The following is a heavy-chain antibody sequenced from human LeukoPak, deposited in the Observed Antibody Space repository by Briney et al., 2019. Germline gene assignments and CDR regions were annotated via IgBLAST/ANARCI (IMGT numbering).Heavy chain of an antibody. CDR3: ARLLSGSPLKEFDY. J-gene: IGHJ4*02. D-gene: IGHD1-26*01. CDR2: IDPSDSYT. V-gene: IGHV5-10-1*01. CDR1: GYSFTSYW. Sequence: GESLKISCKGSGYSFTSYWNSWVRKLPGKGLEWLGGIDPSDSYTNYSPSFQGHVTISADKSISTAYLQWSSLKASDTAMYYCARLLSGSPLKEFDYWGQGTLVTVSS.